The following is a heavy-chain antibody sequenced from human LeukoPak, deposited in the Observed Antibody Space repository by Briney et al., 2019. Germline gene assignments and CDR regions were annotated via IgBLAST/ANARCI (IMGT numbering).Heavy chain of an antibody. V-gene: IGHV1-2*02. CDR3: AKGHLPGIVVADRDY. CDR2: LNPQTGDT. D-gene: IGHD6-19*01. Sequence: ASVKVSCKASGYAFSAYYMHWVRQAPGQGLEWMGWLNPQTGDTHFAQKFQGRVTFTRDTSISTAYMAMSRLRSDDTAVFYCAKGHLPGIVVADRDYWGQGTLVTVSS. J-gene: IGHJ4*02. CDR1: GYAFSAYY.